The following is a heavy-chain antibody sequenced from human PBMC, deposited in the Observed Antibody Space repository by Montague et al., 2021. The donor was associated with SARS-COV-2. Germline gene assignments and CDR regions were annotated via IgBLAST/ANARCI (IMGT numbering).Heavy chain of an antibody. V-gene: IGHV4-39*01. D-gene: IGHD1-1*01. Sequence: SETRSLTCTVSSGSISNDIYYWGWIRQPLGKGPEWIGGSRYGGTSYYNPSLKGRVTISIDTSKNQCSLKMTAVTAADTAVYFCARQDIQLRFDLWGRGTLVTVSS. CDR3: ARQDIQLRFDL. CDR2: SRYGGTS. CDR1: SGSISNDIYY. J-gene: IGHJ2*01.